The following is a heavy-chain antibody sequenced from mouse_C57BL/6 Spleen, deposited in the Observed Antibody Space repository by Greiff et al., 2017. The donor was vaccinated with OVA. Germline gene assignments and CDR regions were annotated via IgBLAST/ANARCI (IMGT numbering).Heavy chain of an antibody. CDR3: ARPTLYDGGWFAY. V-gene: IGHV5-17*01. J-gene: IGHJ3*01. CDR1: GFTFSDYG. Sequence: DVMLVESGGGLVKPGGSLKLSCAASGFTFSDYGMHWVRQAPEKGLEWVAYISSGSSTIYYADTVKGRFTISRDNAKNTLFLQMTSLRSEDTAMYYCARPTLYDGGWFAYWGQGTLVTVSA. CDR2: ISSGSSTI. D-gene: IGHD2-12*01.